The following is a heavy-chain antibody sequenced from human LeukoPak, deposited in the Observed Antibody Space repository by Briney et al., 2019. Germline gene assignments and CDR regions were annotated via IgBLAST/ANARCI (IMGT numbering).Heavy chain of an antibody. V-gene: IGHV3-13*04. J-gene: IGHJ6*02. CDR2: IGTAGDT. CDR3: ARVLGSGTYGLDV. Sequence: GGSLRLSCAASGFTFSSYDMHWVRQAIGKGLKWVSSIGTAGDTYYSGSVKGRFTISRENAKNSLYLQMNSLRAGDTAVYYCARVLGSGTYGLDVWGQGTTVTVSS. CDR1: GFTFSSYD. D-gene: IGHD3-10*01.